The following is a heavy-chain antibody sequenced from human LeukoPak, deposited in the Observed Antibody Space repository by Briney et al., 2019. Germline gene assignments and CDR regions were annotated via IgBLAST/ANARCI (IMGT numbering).Heavy chain of an antibody. CDR3: AKSVVPAAGGSYDAFDI. V-gene: IGHV4-30-4*08. CDR1: GGSISSGDYY. Sequence: SGTLSLTCTVSGGSISSGDYYWSWIRQPPGKGLEWIGYIYYSGSTYYNPSLKSRVTISVDTSKNQFSLKLSSVTAADTAVYYCAKSVVPAAGGSYDAFDIWGQGTMVTVSS. J-gene: IGHJ3*02. CDR2: IYYSGST. D-gene: IGHD2-2*01.